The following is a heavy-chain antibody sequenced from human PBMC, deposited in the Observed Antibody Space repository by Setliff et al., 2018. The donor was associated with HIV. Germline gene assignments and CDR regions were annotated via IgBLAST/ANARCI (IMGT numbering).Heavy chain of an antibody. CDR1: GGSIRGFY. Sequence: PSETLSLTCTVSGGSIRGFYWSWIRQSAGKGLEWIGRIHTSGDSDFNPSLKSRVTMSVGTSKNQISLKVNSVTAADTALYFCAREHLYYNFWSGSHGSPDFNYWGQGTLVTVSA. D-gene: IGHD3-3*01. CDR3: AREHLYYNFWSGSHGSPDFNY. V-gene: IGHV4-4*07. CDR2: IHTSGDS. J-gene: IGHJ4*02.